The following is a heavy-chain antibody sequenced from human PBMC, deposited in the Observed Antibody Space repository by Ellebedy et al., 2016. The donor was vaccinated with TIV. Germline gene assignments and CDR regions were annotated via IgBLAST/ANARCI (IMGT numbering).Heavy chain of an antibody. CDR3: ARGIVDYGDDND. CDR1: GYTFISYF. J-gene: IGHJ4*02. Sequence: AASVKVSCKASGYTFISYFIHWVRQAPGQGLEWMGIIDPLSGSTNYAQKFQGRVTVTRDTSTSTVYMELSSLRSEDTAVYYCARGIVDYGDDNDWGQGTLVTVSS. D-gene: IGHD4/OR15-4a*01. CDR2: IDPLSGST. V-gene: IGHV1-46*01.